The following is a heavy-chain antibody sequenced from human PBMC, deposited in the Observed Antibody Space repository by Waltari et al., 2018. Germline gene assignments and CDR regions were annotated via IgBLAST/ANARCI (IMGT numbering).Heavy chain of an antibody. V-gene: IGHV1-3*01. D-gene: IGHD2-15*01. CDR2: INGGSGKI. J-gene: IGHJ4*02. CDR3: ARGGHGGFDF. CDR1: GYIFSSDP. Sequence: QVQLVQSGAEVKKPGAPVTVSCKAYGYIFSSDPIHWVRQAPGQRLEWMGWINGGSGKIKYSQTYQGRLTMTRDTSTATGYMELSSLRSGDTAIYYCARGGHGGFDFWGQGTLVTVSS.